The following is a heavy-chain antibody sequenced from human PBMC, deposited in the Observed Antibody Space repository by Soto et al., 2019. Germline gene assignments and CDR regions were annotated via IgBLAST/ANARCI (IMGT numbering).Heavy chain of an antibody. D-gene: IGHD2-8*02. Sequence: PRASVKVSCKASGGTFSIYGCSWVRQAPGQGPEWIGGIIPILTTPNYAQKFQGRVTIVADESTTTVYMELSSLKFEDTAVYYCATSVGIAPTGEDGMDVWGQGTSVTVSS. CDR3: ATSVGIAPTGEDGMDV. V-gene: IGHV1-69*13. CDR2: IIPILTTP. J-gene: IGHJ6*02. CDR1: GGTFSIYG.